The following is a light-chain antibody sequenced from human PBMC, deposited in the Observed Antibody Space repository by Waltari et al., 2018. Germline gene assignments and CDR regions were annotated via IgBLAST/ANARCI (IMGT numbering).Light chain of an antibody. CDR1: SSNIGNNY. J-gene: IGLJ3*02. CDR2: RNN. CDR3: SAWDDSLRGPV. V-gene: IGLV1-47*01. Sequence: QSVLTQPPSASETPGQRVTISCSGSSSNIGNNYVYWYQQFPGTAPKLLIYRNNQRPSGVPDRFSGTKSGTSASQAISGLRSEDESDYYWSAWDDSLRGPVFGGGTKVTVL.